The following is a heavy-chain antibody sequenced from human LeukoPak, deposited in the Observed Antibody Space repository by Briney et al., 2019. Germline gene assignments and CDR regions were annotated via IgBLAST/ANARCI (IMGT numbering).Heavy chain of an antibody. D-gene: IGHD1-1*01. CDR2: INRSGST. CDR3: ARGVGGRAP. Sequence: SETLSLTCAVYGGSFSGYYWSWIRQPPGKGLEWIGEINRSGSTNYNPSLKSRVTISVDTSKNQFSLKLSSVTAADTAVYYCARGVGGRAPWGQGTLVTVSS. CDR1: GGSFSGYY. J-gene: IGHJ4*02. V-gene: IGHV4-34*01.